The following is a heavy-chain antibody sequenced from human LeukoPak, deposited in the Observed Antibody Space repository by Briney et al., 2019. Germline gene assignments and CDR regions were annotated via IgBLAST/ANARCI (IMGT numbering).Heavy chain of an antibody. CDR1: GYPFTNHG. V-gene: IGHV1-18*01. J-gene: IGHJ4*02. D-gene: IGHD5-12*01. Sequence: ASVKVSCKTSGYPFTNHGVSWVRQAPGQGLEWVGWINANSGDTNYAQRFQGRLTMTTDTSTSTAYMELRSLRSDDTAVYYCARDNSGYDYVGDYWGQGTLVTVSS. CDR3: ARDNSGYDYVGDY. CDR2: INANSGDT.